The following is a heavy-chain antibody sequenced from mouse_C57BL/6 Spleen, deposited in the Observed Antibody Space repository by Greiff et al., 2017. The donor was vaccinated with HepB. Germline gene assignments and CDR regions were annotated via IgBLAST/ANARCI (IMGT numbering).Heavy chain of an antibody. D-gene: IGHD2-5*01. CDR1: GFTFSSYT. CDR3: ARPYYSNYGAMDY. J-gene: IGHJ4*01. V-gene: IGHV5-9*01. CDR2: ISGGGGNT. Sequence: DVMLVESGGGLVKPGGSLKLSCAASGFTFSSYTMSWVRQTPEKRLEWVATISGGGGNTYYPDSVKGRFTISRDNAKNTLYLQMSSLRSEDTALYYCARPYYSNYGAMDYWGQGTSVTVSS.